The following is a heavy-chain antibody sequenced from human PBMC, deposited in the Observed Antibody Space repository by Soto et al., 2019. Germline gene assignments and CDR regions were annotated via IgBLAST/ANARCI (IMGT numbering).Heavy chain of an antibody. V-gene: IGHV1-8*01. J-gene: IGHJ5*02. D-gene: IGHD3-16*01. Sequence: QVQLVQSGAEVKKPGASVKVSCKASGYTFTNYDTHWVRQATGQGLEWMGWMNPDSGNTGQSKQFQGRVTMTRDTAISTAYMEMSSLRSEDTAVYYCARGRFRRTWFDPWGQGTLVTVSS. CDR2: MNPDSGNT. CDR3: ARGRFRRTWFDP. CDR1: GYTFTNYD.